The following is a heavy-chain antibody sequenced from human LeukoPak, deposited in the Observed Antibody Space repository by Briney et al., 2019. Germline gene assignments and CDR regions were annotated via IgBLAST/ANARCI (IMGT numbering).Heavy chain of an antibody. V-gene: IGHV3-30*03. Sequence: PGRSLRLSCAASGFTFSSYGMHWVRQAPGKGLEWVAVISYDKSNKYYADSVQGRFTISRDNSKNTLDLQLNSLRAEDTAMYYCVRERGPYDAFDIWGQGTMVTVSS. CDR1: GFTFSSYG. CDR3: VRERGPYDAFDI. CDR2: ISYDKSNK. J-gene: IGHJ3*02.